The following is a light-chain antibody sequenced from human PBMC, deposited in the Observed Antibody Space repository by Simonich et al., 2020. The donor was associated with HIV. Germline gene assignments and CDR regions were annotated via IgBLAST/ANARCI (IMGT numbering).Light chain of an antibody. Sequence: QSALTQPASVSGSPGQSITISCTGTSSDVGDYNYVAWYQQHPGKAPKVMIYAVSKRPSGVSKPFSGSNSANTASLTISGLQADDEADYYCSSYTSTSTLVFGGGTKLTVL. CDR1: SSDVGDYNY. CDR3: SSYTSTSTLV. V-gene: IGLV2-14*01. J-gene: IGLJ3*02. CDR2: AVS.